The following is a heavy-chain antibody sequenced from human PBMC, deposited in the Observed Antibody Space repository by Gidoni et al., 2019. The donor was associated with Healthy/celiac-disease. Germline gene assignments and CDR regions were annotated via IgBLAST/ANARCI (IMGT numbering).Heavy chain of an antibody. CDR3: ARDAASGWSDSYYWYFDL. J-gene: IGHJ2*01. CDR1: GFTFSRYG. D-gene: IGHD6-19*01. Sequence: QVQLVESGGGVVQPARSLRLSCAASGFTFSRYGMHWVRQAQGKGLAWVAVIWYDGSNKYYADSVKGRFTISRDNSKNTLYLQMNSLRAEDTAVYYCARDAASGWSDSYYWYFDLWGRGTLVTVSS. CDR2: IWYDGSNK. V-gene: IGHV3-33*01.